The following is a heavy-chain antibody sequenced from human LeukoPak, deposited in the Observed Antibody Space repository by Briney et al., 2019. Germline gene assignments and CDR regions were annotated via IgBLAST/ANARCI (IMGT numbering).Heavy chain of an antibody. J-gene: IGHJ4*02. D-gene: IGHD2-2*01. CDR3: AKDRYCSSTNCPYDY. CDR2: ISVSDGST. Sequence: GGSLRLSCAASGFTSSDYTMNWVRQAPGKGLEWVSGISVSDGSTYYADSVKGRFTMSRDNSNNMLFLQMDSLRAEDTAVYYCAKDRYCSSTNCPYDYWGQGTLVAVSS. CDR1: GFTSSDYT. V-gene: IGHV3-23*01.